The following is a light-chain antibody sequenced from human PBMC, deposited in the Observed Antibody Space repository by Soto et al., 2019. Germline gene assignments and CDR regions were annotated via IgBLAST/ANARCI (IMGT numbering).Light chain of an antibody. J-gene: IGKJ1*01. Sequence: DIQMTQSPSTLSASVGDRVTITCRASQSISSWLAWYQQKPWKAPKLLIYKASSLQRGVTSRFSGSVSGTEFTLTISSLQPDDFATYYCQKCNSYSWTFGRGTKVVIK. CDR1: QSISSW. CDR3: QKCNSYSWT. V-gene: IGKV1-5*03. CDR2: KAS.